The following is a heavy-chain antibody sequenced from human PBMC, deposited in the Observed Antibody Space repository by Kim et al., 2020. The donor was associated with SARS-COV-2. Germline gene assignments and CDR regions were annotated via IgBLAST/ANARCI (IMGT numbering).Heavy chain of an antibody. CDR3: ARQRITMVRGVINQRNVDY. J-gene: IGHJ4*02. CDR2: ISSSGSTI. Sequence: GGSLRLSCAASGFTFSSYEMNWVRQAPGKGLEWVSYISSSGSTIYYADSVKGRFTISRDNAKNSLYLQMNSLRAEDTAVYYCARQRITMVRGVINQRNVDYWGQGTLVTVSS. V-gene: IGHV3-48*03. D-gene: IGHD3-10*01. CDR1: GFTFSSYE.